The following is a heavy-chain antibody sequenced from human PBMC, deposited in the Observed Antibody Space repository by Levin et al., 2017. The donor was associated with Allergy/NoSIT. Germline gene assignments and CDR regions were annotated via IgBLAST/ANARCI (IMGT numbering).Heavy chain of an antibody. V-gene: IGHV4-61*02. Sequence: SETLSPTCKVSGGSISSGSYYWSWIRQPAAKGLEWIGRIYSSGSANYNPSLKSRATISVDTSKNQFSLKLSSVTAADAAVYYCARAEVGSEHWGQGTLVTVSS. CDR1: GGSISSGSYY. CDR2: IYSSGSA. CDR3: ARAEVGSEH. D-gene: IGHD3-10*01. J-gene: IGHJ4*02.